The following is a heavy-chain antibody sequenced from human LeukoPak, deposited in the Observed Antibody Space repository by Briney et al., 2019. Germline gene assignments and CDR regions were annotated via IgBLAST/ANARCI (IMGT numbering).Heavy chain of an antibody. J-gene: IGHJ4*02. CDR1: GGSISSYY. Sequence: KTSETLSLTCTVSGGSISSYYWSWIRQPPGKGLEWIGYIYYSGSTNYNPSLKSRVTISVDTSKNQFSLKLSSVTAADTAVYYCARAANGVATFYDYWGQGTLVTVSS. CDR3: ARAANGVATFYDY. D-gene: IGHD5-12*01. CDR2: IYYSGST. V-gene: IGHV4-59*01.